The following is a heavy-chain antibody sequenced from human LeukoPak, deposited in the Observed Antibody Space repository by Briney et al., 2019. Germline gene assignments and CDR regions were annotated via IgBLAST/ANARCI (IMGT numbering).Heavy chain of an antibody. V-gene: IGHV3-23*01. Sequence: PGGSLRLSCAASGFTFSSYAMSWVRQAPGKGLEWVSAISGSGGSTYYADSVKGRFTISRDNSRNTLYLQMNSLRAEDTAVYYCAKAGSSSSWYSRPMGYYFDYWGQGTLVTVSS. J-gene: IGHJ4*02. D-gene: IGHD6-13*01. CDR1: GFTFSSYA. CDR2: ISGSGGST. CDR3: AKAGSSSSWYSRPMGYYFDY.